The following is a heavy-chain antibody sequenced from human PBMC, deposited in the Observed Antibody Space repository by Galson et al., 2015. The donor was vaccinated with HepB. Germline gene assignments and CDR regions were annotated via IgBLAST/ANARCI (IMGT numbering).Heavy chain of an antibody. CDR3: AKFMNEYSSSRRPRGKNYYYYYGMDV. J-gene: IGHJ6*02. D-gene: IGHD6-6*01. Sequence: SLRLSCAASGFTFSSYSMNWVRQAPGKGLEWVSAISGSDGSTYYADSVKGRFTISRDNSKNTLYLQMNSLRAEDTAVYYCAKFMNEYSSSRRPRGKNYYYYYGMDVWGQGTTVTVSS. CDR1: GFTFSSYS. V-gene: IGHV3-23*01. CDR2: ISGSDGST.